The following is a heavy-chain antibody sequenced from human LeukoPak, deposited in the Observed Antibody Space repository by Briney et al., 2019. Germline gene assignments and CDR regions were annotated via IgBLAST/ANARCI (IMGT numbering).Heavy chain of an antibody. V-gene: IGHV4-39*07. CDR3: ALAGQVGSYGDY. J-gene: IGHJ4*02. CDR1: GGSISSSSYY. D-gene: IGHD5-18*01. Sequence: SETLSLTCTVSGGSISSSSYYWGWIRQPPGKGLEWIGSIYYSGSTYYNPSLKSRVTISVDTSKNQFSLKLSSVTAADAAVYYCALAGQVGSYGDYWGREPWSPSPQ. CDR2: IYYSGST.